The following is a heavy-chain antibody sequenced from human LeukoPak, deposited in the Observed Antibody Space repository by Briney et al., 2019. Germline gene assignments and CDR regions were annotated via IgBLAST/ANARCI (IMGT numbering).Heavy chain of an antibody. CDR1: GGSISSYY. D-gene: IGHD3-10*01. V-gene: IGHV4-59*01. Sequence: SETLSLTCTVSGGSISSYYWSWLRQPPGKGLEWIGYIYYSGSTNYNPSLKSRVTISVDTSKNQFSLKLSSVIAADTAVYYCARDRRITMVRNLWGDKIDAFDIWGQGTMVTVSS. CDR2: IYYSGST. CDR3: ARDRRITMVRNLWGDKIDAFDI. J-gene: IGHJ3*02.